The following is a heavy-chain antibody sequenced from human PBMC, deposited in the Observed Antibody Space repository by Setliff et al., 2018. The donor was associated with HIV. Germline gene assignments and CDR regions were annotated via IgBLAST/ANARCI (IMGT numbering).Heavy chain of an antibody. CDR3: AKMVGGSRSSGSCYFDY. CDR1: GFTFSSFA. Sequence: GGSLRLSCAASGFTFSSFAMTWVRQAPGKGLEWVSSISGSAGSTYYADSVKGRFTISRDNSKNTVYLQMNSLRAEDTAIYYCAKMVGGSRSSGSCYFDYWGQGTLVTVSS. CDR2: ISGSAGST. J-gene: IGHJ4*02. V-gene: IGHV3-23*01. D-gene: IGHD2-15*01.